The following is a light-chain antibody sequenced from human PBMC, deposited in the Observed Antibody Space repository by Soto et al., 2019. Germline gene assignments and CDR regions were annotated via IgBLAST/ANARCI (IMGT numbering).Light chain of an antibody. CDR2: KAS. CDR3: QQYNSYSPRWT. CDR1: QSISSW. Sequence: DIQMTQSPSTLSASVGDRVTITCRASQSISSWLAWYQQKPGKAPKLLIYKASSLESGVPSRFSGSGSGTEFTLTISSLPPDDFAPYFCQQYNSYSPRWTFGQGTKVEIK. J-gene: IGKJ1*01. V-gene: IGKV1-5*03.